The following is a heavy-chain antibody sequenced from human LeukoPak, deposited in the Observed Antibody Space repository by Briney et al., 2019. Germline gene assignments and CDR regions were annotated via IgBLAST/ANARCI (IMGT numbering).Heavy chain of an antibody. Sequence: GGSLRLSCAASGLTVSSNYMTWVRQAPGKGLEWVSVLYSGGDTYYADSVKGRFTISRDNSKNTLYLQMNSLRAEDTAVYYCAKDHAVAAAGPHFDYWGQGTLVTVSS. J-gene: IGHJ4*02. CDR3: AKDHAVAAAGPHFDY. CDR1: GLTVSSNY. V-gene: IGHV3-53*05. CDR2: LYSGGDT. D-gene: IGHD6-13*01.